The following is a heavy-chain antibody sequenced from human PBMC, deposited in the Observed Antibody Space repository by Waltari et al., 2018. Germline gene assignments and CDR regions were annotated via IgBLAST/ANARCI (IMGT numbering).Heavy chain of an antibody. CDR3: AVAVAGSPRYFDY. Sequence: QMQLVQSGPEVKKPGTSVKVSCKASGFSFTSSAVQWVRQARGQRLEWIGWIVVGSGNTNYEQKFQERVTMTTDTSTSTAYMELRSLRSDGTGVYDCAVAVAGSPRYFDYWGQGTLVTVSS. J-gene: IGHJ4*02. CDR2: IVVGSGNT. V-gene: IGHV1-58*01. D-gene: IGHD6-19*01. CDR1: GFSFTSSA.